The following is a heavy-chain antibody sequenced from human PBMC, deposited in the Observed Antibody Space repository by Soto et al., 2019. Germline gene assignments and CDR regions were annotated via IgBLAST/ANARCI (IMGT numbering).Heavy chain of an antibody. D-gene: IGHD2-2*01. CDR1: GFTFSSYS. CDR3: ARGAGLIYCSSTSCYGRTYDAFDI. V-gene: IGHV3-21*01. CDR2: ISSSSSYI. J-gene: IGHJ3*02. Sequence: GGSLRLSCAASGFTFSSYSMNWVRQAPGKGLEWVSSISSSSSYIYYADSVKGRFTISRDNAKNSLYLQMNSLRAEDTAVYYCARGAGLIYCSSTSCYGRTYDAFDIWGQGTMVTVSS.